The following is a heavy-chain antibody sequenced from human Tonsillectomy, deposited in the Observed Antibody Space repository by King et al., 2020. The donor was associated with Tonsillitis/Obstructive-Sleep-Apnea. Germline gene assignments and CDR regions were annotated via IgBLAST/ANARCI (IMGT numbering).Heavy chain of an antibody. CDR1: GFTFSRYW. Sequence: EVQLVESWGGLVQPGGSLILVCAASGFTFSRYWMHWVRQAPGKGLVWVSRINSDGSITRYGDSVKGRFTISRDNAKNTLYLQMNSLRAEDTAVYYCAKGQPLSSFDYWGQGTLVTVSS. CDR3: AKGQPLSSFDY. V-gene: IGHV3-74*01. CDR2: INSDGSIT. J-gene: IGHJ4*02. D-gene: IGHD3-10*01.